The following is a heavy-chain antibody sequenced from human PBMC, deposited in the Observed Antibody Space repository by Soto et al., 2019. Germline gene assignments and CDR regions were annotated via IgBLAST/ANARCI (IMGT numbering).Heavy chain of an antibody. J-gene: IGHJ6*02. D-gene: IGHD6-6*01. CDR1: GGTFSSNA. Sequence: VQLVQSGAEVKKPGSSVKVSCKASGGTFSSNAISWVRQAPGQGLEWMGGIIPVIGTPNYAQKLQGRVTITEDESTGTAYMELNSLRSEDTAVYYCASHTSSSEYYYYGMDVWGQGTTVTVSS. V-gene: IGHV1-69*01. CDR3: ASHTSSSEYYYYGMDV. CDR2: IIPVIGTP.